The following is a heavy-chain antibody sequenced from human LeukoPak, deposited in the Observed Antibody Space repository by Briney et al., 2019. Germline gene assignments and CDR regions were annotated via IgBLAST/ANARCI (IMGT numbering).Heavy chain of an antibody. J-gene: IGHJ4*02. V-gene: IGHV3-23*01. CDR1: GFTFSSYA. CDR2: ISGSGGST. D-gene: IGHD6-19*01. CDR3: ANWRYSSGWRGDY. Sequence: GGSLRLSCAASGFTFSSYAMSWVRQAPGKGLEWVSAISGSGGSTYYADSVKGRFTISRDNSKNTLYLQMNSLRAEDTAVYYCANWRYSSGWRGDYWGQGTLVTVSS.